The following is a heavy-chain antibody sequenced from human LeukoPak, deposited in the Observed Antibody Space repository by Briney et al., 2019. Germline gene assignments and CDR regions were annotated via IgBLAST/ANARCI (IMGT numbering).Heavy chain of an antibody. CDR3: ARLSPAGMVRWLDP. CDR1: GDSISSYY. Sequence: SETLSLTCTVSGDSISSYYWSWIRQPLGKGLEWIGYISYSGNTNYNPSLKSRVTMSVDTSKNQFSLKLSSVTAADTAVYYCARLSPAGMVRWLDPWGQGTLVTVSS. CDR2: ISYSGNT. J-gene: IGHJ5*02. D-gene: IGHD2-2*01. V-gene: IGHV4-59*08.